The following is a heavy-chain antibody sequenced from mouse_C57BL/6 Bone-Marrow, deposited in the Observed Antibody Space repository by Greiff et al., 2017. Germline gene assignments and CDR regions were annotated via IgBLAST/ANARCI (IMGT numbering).Heavy chain of an antibody. CDR1: GYTFTDYY. V-gene: IGHV1-76*01. J-gene: IGHJ2*01. CDR3: ARLAGYQD. D-gene: IGHD2-2*01. Sequence: QVQLQQSGAELVRPGASVKLSCKASGYTFTDYYINWVRQRPGQGLEWIARIYPGSGNTYYNEKFKGKATLTAEKSSCTAYMQLSSLTSEDSAVYFCARLAGYQDWGQGTTLTVSS. CDR2: IYPGSGNT.